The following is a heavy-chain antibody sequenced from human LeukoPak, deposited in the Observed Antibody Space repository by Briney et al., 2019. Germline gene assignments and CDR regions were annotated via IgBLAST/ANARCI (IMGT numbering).Heavy chain of an antibody. D-gene: IGHD1-26*01. CDR3: ARSTSSSGRPLYYFDY. V-gene: IGHV1-46*01. J-gene: IGHJ4*02. Sequence: ASVKVSCKASGYTFSRYYIHRVRQAPGQGLEWVGMIYCSGGTTNYAQKFQGRVTMTRDTATSTVYMELSSLRSEDTAAFYCARSTSSSGRPLYYFDYWGQGSLLTVSS. CDR1: GYTFSRYY. CDR2: IYCSGGTT.